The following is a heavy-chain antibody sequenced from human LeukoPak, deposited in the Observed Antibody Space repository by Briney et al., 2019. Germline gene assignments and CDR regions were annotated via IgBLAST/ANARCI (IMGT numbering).Heavy chain of an antibody. CDR1: GFIFSSYG. CDR2: IRYDGSNK. CDR3: AKVNTYSSSWPTDY. J-gene: IGHJ4*02. D-gene: IGHD6-13*01. V-gene: IGHV3-30*02. Sequence: GGSLRLSCAASGFIFSSYGMHWVRQAPGKGLEWVAFIRYDGSNKYYADSVKGRFTISRDNSKNTLYLQMNSLRAEDTAVYYCAKVNTYSSSWPTDYWGQGTLVTVSS.